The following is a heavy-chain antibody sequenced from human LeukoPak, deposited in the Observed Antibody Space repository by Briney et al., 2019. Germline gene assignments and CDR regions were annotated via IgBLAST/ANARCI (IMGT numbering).Heavy chain of an antibody. J-gene: IGHJ3*02. D-gene: IGHD3-9*01. CDR3: VNGPNYDILTGWRKTYNGFDI. CDR2: VSGNGDNT. V-gene: IGHV3-23*01. CDR1: GFTFISYS. Sequence: GGSLRLSCSVSGFTFISYSMTWVRQAPGKGLEWLSSVSGNGDNTYYADSVKGRFTISRDNSKDTLYLQMNSLRVDDTAVYYCVNGPNYDILTGWRKTYNGFDIWGQGTMVTVSS.